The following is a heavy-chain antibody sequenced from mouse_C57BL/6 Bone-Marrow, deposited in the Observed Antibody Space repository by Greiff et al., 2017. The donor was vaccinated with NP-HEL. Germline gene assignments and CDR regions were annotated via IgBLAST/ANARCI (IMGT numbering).Heavy chain of an antibody. D-gene: IGHD2-4*01. Sequence: QVHVKQSGAELARPGASVKMSCKASGYTFTSYTMHWVKQRPGQGLEWIGYINPSSGYTKYNQKFKDKATLTADKSSSTAYMQLSSLTSEDSAVYYCARGDDYDVDDYWGQGTTLTVSS. CDR2: INPSSGYT. V-gene: IGHV1-4*01. J-gene: IGHJ2*01. CDR1: GYTFTSYT. CDR3: ARGDDYDVDDY.